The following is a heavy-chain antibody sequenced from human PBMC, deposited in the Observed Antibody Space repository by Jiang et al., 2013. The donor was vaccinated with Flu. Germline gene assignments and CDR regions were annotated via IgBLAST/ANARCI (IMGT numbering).Heavy chain of an antibody. CDR2: VIPIYGSA. CDR1: GGTFSTYG. CDR3: ARGGDTRSRLNVVNHWFDP. V-gene: IGHV1-69*06. D-gene: IGHD2-15*01. Sequence: SGAEVKKPGSSVKVSCKASGGTFSTYGVGWVRQAPGQRLEWMGGVIPIYGSANYAPKFQARITIAADKSTNTAYMELRGLTSDDTAVYYCARGGDTRSRLNVVNHWFDPWGQGTLVTVSS. J-gene: IGHJ5*02.